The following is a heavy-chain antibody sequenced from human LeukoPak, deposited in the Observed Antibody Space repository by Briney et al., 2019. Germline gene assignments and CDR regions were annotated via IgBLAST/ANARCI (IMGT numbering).Heavy chain of an antibody. CDR3: ARAVAAAGWFDP. Sequence: SETLSLTCTVSGGSISSYYWSWIRQPPGKGLEWIGYIYYSGSTNYNPSLKSRVTISVDTSKNQFSLKLSSVTAADTAVYYCARAVAAAGWFDPWGRGTLVTVSS. CDR2: IYYSGST. V-gene: IGHV4-59*01. J-gene: IGHJ2*01. D-gene: IGHD6-13*01. CDR1: GGSISSYY.